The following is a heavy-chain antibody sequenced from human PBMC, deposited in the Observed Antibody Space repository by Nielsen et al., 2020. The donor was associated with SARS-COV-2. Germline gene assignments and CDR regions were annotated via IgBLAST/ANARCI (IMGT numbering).Heavy chain of an antibody. CDR1: GFTFSSYD. Sequence: GESLKISCAASGFTFSSYDMHWVRQATGKGLEWVSAIGTAGDTYYPGSVKGRFTISRENAKNSLYLQMNSLRAEDTAVYYCARGWGGELEFDPWGQGTLVTVSS. V-gene: IGHV3-13*04. J-gene: IGHJ5*02. D-gene: IGHD1-26*01. CDR3: ARGWGGELEFDP. CDR2: IGTAGDT.